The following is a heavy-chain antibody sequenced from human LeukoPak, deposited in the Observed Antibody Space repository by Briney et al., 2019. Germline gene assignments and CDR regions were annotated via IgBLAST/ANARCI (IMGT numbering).Heavy chain of an antibody. J-gene: IGHJ3*02. CDR3: ARDRASSYYYDSSGSEGAFDI. CDR1: GFTFSAYT. Sequence: PGGSLRLSCAASGFTFSAYTMNWVRQAPGKGLEWVSFISSSSSYIYYADSVKGRFTISRDNAKNSLYLQMNSLRAEDTAVYYCARDRASSYYYDSSGSEGAFDIWGQGTMVSVSS. D-gene: IGHD3-22*01. V-gene: IGHV3-21*01. CDR2: ISSSSSYI.